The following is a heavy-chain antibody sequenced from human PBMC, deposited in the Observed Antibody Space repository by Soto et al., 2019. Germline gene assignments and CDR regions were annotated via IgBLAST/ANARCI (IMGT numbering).Heavy chain of an antibody. CDR3: ATQSTSHWGSGGFDY. CDR2: IIPIFGTA. J-gene: IGHJ4*02. D-gene: IGHD7-27*01. V-gene: IGHV1-69*13. CDR1: GGTFSSYA. Sequence: SVKVSCKASGGTFSSYAISWVRQAPGQGLEWMGGIIPIFGTANYAQKFQGRVTITADESTSTAYMELSSLRSEDTAVYYCATQSTSHWGSGGFDYWGQGNLVTVSS.